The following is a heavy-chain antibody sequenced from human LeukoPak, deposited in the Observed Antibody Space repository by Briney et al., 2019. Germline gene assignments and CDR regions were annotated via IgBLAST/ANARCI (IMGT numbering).Heavy chain of an antibody. CDR2: IYSGGTT. J-gene: IGHJ4*02. CDR1: GFTVNKKY. D-gene: IGHD6-19*01. Sequence: PGGSLRLSCAASGFTVNKKYMTWVRQAPGKGLEWVSLIYSGGTTYYADSVKGRFTISRDNSKSTVYLQMNSLRVEDTAVYYCAKDRNGWPTNFDSWGQGTLVTVSA. CDR3: AKDRNGWPTNFDS. V-gene: IGHV3-53*01.